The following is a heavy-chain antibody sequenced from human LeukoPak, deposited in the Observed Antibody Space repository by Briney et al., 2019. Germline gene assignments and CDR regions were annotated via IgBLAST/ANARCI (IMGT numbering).Heavy chain of an antibody. D-gene: IGHD3-22*01. CDR2: ISSSSSYI. CDR1: RFTFSSYA. V-gene: IGHV3-21*01. CDR3: ARKYYYDSSGYYYDAFDI. J-gene: IGHJ3*02. Sequence: GGSLRLSCAASRFTFSSYAMSWVRQAPGKGLEWVSSISSSSSYIYYADSVKGRFTISRDNAKNSLYLQMNSLRAEDTAVYYCARKYYYDSSGYYYDAFDIWGQGTMVTVSS.